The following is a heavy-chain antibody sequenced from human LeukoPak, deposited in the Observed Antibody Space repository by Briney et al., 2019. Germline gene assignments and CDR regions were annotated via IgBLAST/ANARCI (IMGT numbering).Heavy chain of an antibody. D-gene: IGHD1-14*01. CDR1: GFTFSSYW. J-gene: IGHJ4*02. CDR3: ATTDTTCY. Sequence: GGSLRLSCAASGFTFSSYWMSWVRQAPGKGLEWVSSISSSSSYIYYADSVKGRFTISRDNSKNTLYLEINSLSADDTAVYYCATTDTTCYWGQGTLVTVSS. V-gene: IGHV3-21*01. CDR2: ISSSSSYI.